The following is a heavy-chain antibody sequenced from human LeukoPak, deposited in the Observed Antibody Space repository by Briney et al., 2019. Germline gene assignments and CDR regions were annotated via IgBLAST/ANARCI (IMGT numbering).Heavy chain of an antibody. CDR3: ASYSGYDSGGYFDY. D-gene: IGHD5-12*01. V-gene: IGHV1-8*01. CDR1: GYTFISYD. Sequence: ASVTVSCKASGYTFISYDIDWVRQATGQGLEWMGWMSPKSGNTDYAQKFQGRVTMTTDTSTSTAYMELRSLRSDDTAVYYCASYSGYDSGGYFDYWGQGTLVTVSS. J-gene: IGHJ4*02. CDR2: MSPKSGNT.